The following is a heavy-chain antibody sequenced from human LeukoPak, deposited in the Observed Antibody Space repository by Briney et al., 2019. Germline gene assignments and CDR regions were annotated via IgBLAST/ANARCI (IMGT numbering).Heavy chain of an antibody. Sequence: GESLKISCKGSGYSFTSYWVGWVRQMPGKGLEWMGIIYPGDSDTRYSPSFQGQVTISADKSISTAYLQWSSLKASDTATYYCARRASTDAFDIWGQGTMVTVSS. V-gene: IGHV5-51*01. D-gene: IGHD5/OR15-5a*01. CDR3: ARRASTDAFDI. CDR2: IYPGDSDT. CDR1: GYSFTSYW. J-gene: IGHJ3*02.